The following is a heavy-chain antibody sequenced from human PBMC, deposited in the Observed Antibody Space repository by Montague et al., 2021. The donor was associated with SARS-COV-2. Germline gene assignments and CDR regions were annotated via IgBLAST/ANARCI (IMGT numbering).Heavy chain of an antibody. Sequence: TLSLTCTVSGGSISSGSYYWSWIRQPAGKGLEWIGHIYTSGSTNYKPSLKSRVTISVDTSKNQFSLRLSSVIASDTAVYYCAVELNYFFDYWGQGFLVSVSS. J-gene: IGHJ4*02. V-gene: IGHV4-61*09. CDR2: IYTSGST. CDR3: AVELNYFFDY. CDR1: GGSISSGSYY. D-gene: IGHD1-7*01.